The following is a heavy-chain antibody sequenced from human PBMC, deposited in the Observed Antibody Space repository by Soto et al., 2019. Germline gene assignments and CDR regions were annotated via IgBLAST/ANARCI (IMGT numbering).Heavy chain of an antibody. CDR1: GYTFTGYY. V-gene: IGHV1-2*04. CDR3: ARSPLLPKPVHYGMDV. Sequence: QVQLVQSGAEVKKPGASVKVSCKASGYTFTGYYMHWVRQAPGQGLEWMGWINPNSGGTNYAQKFQGWVTMTRDTSISTAYMELSRLRSDDTAVYYCARSPLLPKPVHYGMDVWGQGTTVTVSS. J-gene: IGHJ6*02. CDR2: INPNSGGT. D-gene: IGHD3-22*01.